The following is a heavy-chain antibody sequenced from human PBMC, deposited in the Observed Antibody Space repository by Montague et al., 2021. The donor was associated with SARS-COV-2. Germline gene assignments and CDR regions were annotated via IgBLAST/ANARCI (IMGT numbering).Heavy chain of an antibody. CDR2: IYYTGNT. V-gene: IGHV4-39*01. D-gene: IGHD7-27*01. CDR1: EGSIYTSYHY. Sequence: SETLSLTCSVSEGSIYTSYHYWGWIRQPPGKGLEWIGAIYYTGNTYYEPSLKSRVSISIDTAKNQFSLSLSSVTAADTGVYFCARHLLPLGRIDYWGQGALVSVSS. CDR3: ARHLLPLGRIDY. J-gene: IGHJ4*02.